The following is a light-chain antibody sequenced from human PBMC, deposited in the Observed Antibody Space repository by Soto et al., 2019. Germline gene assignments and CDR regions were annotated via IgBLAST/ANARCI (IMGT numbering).Light chain of an antibody. Sequence: QSALTQPRSVSGSPGQSVTISCTGTSSDVGGYNYVSWYQQHPGKAPKLMIYDVSKRPSGVPDRFSGSKSGNTASPTISGLQAEDEADYYCCSYAGSYTFFYVFGTGTKVTVL. J-gene: IGLJ1*01. CDR3: CSYAGSYTFFYV. V-gene: IGLV2-11*01. CDR1: SSDVGGYNY. CDR2: DVS.